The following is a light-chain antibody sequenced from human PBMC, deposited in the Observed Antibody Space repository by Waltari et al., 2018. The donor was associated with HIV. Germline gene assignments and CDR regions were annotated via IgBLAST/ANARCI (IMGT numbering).Light chain of an antibody. CDR3: QQSYGVPLT. Sequence: DIQMTQSPSSLSASVGDRVPLTCRSSQSISSKLNWYQQRPGKAPDLLIYSASTLKSGVPSRFSGSGSGTDFTLTISSLQTEDFVTYYCQQSYGVPLTFGPGTKVEI. V-gene: IGKV1-39*01. CDR2: SAS. CDR1: QSISSK. J-gene: IGKJ3*01.